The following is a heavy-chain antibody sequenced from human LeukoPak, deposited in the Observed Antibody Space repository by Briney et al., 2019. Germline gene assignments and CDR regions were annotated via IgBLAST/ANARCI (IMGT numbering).Heavy chain of an antibody. D-gene: IGHD7-27*01. CDR1: GFTFSSYA. J-gene: IGHJ4*02. V-gene: IGHV3-23*01. Sequence: GGSLRLSCAASGFTFSSYAMSWVRQAPGKGLEWVSGISGSGGSTYYAASVKGRFSISRDNFKNTLYLQMNSLRAEDTAVYYCAKDGGLWVSAHWGDSWGRGTLVTVSS. CDR3: AKDGGLWVSAHWGDS. CDR2: ISGSGGST.